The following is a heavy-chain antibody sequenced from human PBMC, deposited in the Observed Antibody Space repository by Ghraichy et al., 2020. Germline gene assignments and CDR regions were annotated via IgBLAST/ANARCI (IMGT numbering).Heavy chain of an antibody. V-gene: IGHV4-34*01. CDR3: ARGMTNYYYYYGMDV. CDR1: GGSFSGYY. Sequence: SGTLSLTCAVYGGSFSGYYWSWLRQPPGKGLECIGEIDHSGSTNYNPSLKSRVTISVDTSKKQFSLRLRSVTAADTAVYYCARGMTNYYYYYGMDVWGQGTTVTVSS. CDR2: IDHSGST. J-gene: IGHJ6*02.